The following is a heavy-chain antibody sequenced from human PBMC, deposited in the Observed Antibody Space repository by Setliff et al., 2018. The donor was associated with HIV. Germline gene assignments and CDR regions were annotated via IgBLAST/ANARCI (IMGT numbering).Heavy chain of an antibody. V-gene: IGHV3-21*01. CDR3: ARDDYDISTGYYPD. J-gene: IGHJ4*02. CDR2: ISIGSGGAI. Sequence: PGGSLRLSCAASGFTFRNYKFNWVRQAPGRGLEWVSSISIGSGGAIDYADSVQGRFTISRDNSKNSLYLQMNSLRVEDTAVYYCARDDYDISTGYYPDWGQGTLVTVSS. CDR1: GFTFRNYK. D-gene: IGHD3-9*01.